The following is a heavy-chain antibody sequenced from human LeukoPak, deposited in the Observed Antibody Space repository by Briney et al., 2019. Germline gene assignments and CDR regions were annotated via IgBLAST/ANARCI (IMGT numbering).Heavy chain of an antibody. D-gene: IGHD3-9*01. CDR3: TRPYYDYLTGYYSDY. CDR2: LGSTAYGGTT. J-gene: IGHJ4*02. V-gene: IGHV3-49*04. CDR1: GFTFSNYP. Sequence: PGGSLRLSCTTSGFTFSNYPMCWVRQAPGKGLEWLALLGSTAYGGTTKYAASVKGRFTVSRDDSKSIAYLQMNSLKTEDTAVYYCTRPYYDYLTGYYSDYWGQGTLVTVSS.